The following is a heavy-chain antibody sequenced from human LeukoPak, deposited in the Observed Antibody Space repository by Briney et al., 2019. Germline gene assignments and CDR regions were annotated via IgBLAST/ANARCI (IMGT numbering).Heavy chain of an antibody. Sequence: SETLSLTCAVYGGSFSGYYWSWIRQPPGKGLEWIGEINHSGSTNYNPSLKSRVTISVDTSKNQFSLKLSSVTAADTAVHYCARDPLNYDSSGGGVDPWGQGTLVTVSS. CDR2: INHSGST. D-gene: IGHD3-22*01. CDR1: GGSFSGYY. J-gene: IGHJ5*02. V-gene: IGHV4-34*01. CDR3: ARDPLNYDSSGGGVDP.